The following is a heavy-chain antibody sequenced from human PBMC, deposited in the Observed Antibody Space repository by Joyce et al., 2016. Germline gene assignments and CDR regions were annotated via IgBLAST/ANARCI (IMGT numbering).Heavy chain of an antibody. J-gene: IGHJ4*02. Sequence: EVQLLESGGGLVQPGGSLRLSCVVSGFTFSNFAMNWIRQDPGEGLKCVSIMSDSGDYIKYADSVRGLFSISRDNSKNTVYLQMNDLRAEDTGVYFCARDWQADNWGQRSLVTVSS. CDR3: ARDWQADN. CDR2: MSDSGDYI. CDR1: GFTFSNFA. V-gene: IGHV3-23*01.